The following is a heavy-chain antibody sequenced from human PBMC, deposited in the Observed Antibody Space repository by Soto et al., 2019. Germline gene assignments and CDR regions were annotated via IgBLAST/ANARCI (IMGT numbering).Heavy chain of an antibody. D-gene: IGHD5-18*01. CDR2: IIPIFGTA. J-gene: IGHJ6*02. V-gene: IGHV1-69*01. CDR1: GGTFSSYA. CDR3: ARAQDTAMVNYYYYGMDV. Sequence: QVQLVQSGAEVKKPGSSVKVSCKASGGTFSSYAISWVRQAAGQGLEWMGGIIPIFGTANYAQKFQGRVTITADESTSTAYMELSSLRSEDTAVYYCARAQDTAMVNYYYYGMDVWGQGTTVTVSS.